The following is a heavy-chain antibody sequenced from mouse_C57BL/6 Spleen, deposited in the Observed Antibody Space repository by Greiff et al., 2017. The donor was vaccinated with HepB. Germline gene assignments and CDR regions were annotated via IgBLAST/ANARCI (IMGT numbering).Heavy chain of an antibody. V-gene: IGHV5-4*01. CDR3: ARDLDDYGSSYFDY. CDR2: ISDGGSYT. J-gene: IGHJ2*01. CDR1: GFTFSSYA. Sequence: EVKLVESGGGLVKPGGSLKLSCAASGFTFSSYAMSWVRQTPEKRLEWVATISDGGSYTYYPDNVKGRFTISRDNAKNNLYLQLSQLKSEDTAMYYCARDLDDYGSSYFDYWGQGTTLTVSS. D-gene: IGHD1-1*01.